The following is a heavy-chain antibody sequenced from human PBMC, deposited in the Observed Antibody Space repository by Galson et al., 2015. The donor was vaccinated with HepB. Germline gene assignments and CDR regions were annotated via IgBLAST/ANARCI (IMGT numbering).Heavy chain of an antibody. CDR1: GNTFSDYY. J-gene: IGHJ3*02. D-gene: IGHD6-13*01. Sequence: SVTVSCKASGNTFSDYYIYWVRQAPGQGFEWMGWINPNSGGTNYAQKFQARVTMTRDTSLSTAYMELNSLRSDDTAVYYCARGSSRYTSTWRIWGQGTMVTVSS. V-gene: IGHV1-2*02. CDR2: INPNSGGT. CDR3: ARGSSRYTSTWRI.